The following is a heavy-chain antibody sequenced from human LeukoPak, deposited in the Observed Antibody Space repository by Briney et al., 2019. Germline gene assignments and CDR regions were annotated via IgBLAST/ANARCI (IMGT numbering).Heavy chain of an antibody. CDR2: IVVGSGNT. J-gene: IGHJ4*02. D-gene: IGHD3-10*01. CDR1: GFTFTSSA. Sequence: SVKVSCKASGFTFTSSAMQWVRQARGQRLEWIGWIVVGSGNTNYAQKFQERVTITRDMSTSTAYMELSSLRSEDTAVYYCAADFQSGYYFDYWGREPWSPSPQ. CDR3: AADFQSGYYFDY. V-gene: IGHV1-58*02.